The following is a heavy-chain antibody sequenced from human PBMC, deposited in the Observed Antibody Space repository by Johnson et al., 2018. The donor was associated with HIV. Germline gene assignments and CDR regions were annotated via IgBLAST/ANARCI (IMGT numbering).Heavy chain of an antibody. Sequence: MLLVESGGGVVQPGGSLRLSCGASGFTVTKAWMNWVRQAQGKGLEWVSVIYSGGSTIYYADSVKGRFTISRDNAKNSLYLQMNSLRVEDTAVYYCAREKRSDYDYDAFDIWGQGTMVTVYS. CDR2: IYSGGSTI. CDR1: GFTVTKAW. J-gene: IGHJ3*02. D-gene: IGHD5-12*01. CDR3: AREKRSDYDYDAFDI. V-gene: IGHV3-48*04.